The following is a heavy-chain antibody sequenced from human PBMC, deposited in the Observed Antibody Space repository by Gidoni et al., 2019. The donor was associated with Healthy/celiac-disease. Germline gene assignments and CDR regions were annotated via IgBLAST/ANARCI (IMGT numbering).Heavy chain of an antibody. Sequence: QLQLQESGPGLVKPSETLSLTCTVSGGSISGSSYYWGWIRQPPGKGLEWIGSIDYTGSSYHNPSLKSRVTISVDTSKNQFSLKVSSVTAADRAVYYCTRGISTLGMGVWGQGTTVTVSS. V-gene: IGHV4-39*01. J-gene: IGHJ6*02. CDR2: IDYTGSS. CDR1: GGSISGSSYY. D-gene: IGHD2-15*01. CDR3: TRGISTLGMGV.